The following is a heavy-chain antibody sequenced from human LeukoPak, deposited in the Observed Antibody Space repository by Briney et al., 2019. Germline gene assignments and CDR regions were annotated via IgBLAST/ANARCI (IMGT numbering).Heavy chain of an antibody. V-gene: IGHV4-34*01. J-gene: IGHJ3*02. D-gene: IGHD6-6*01. Sequence: PSETLSLTCAVYGGSFSGYYWSWIRQPPGKGLEWIGEINHSGSTNYNPSLKSRVTISVDTSKNQFSLKLSSVTAADTAVYYCARDDRIAARGDAFDIWGQGTMVTVSS. CDR2: INHSGST. CDR1: GGSFSGYY. CDR3: ARDDRIAARGDAFDI.